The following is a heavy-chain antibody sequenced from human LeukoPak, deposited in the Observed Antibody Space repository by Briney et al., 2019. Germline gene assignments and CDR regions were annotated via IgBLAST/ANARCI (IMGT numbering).Heavy chain of an antibody. CDR2: MNPNTGGT. J-gene: IGHJ5*02. V-gene: IGHV1-2*02. CDR1: GYTLIDYY. D-gene: IGHD2-2*02. CDR3: ARDVFAAYTTHHKFDP. Sequence: ASVKVSCKASGYTLIDYYMHWVRQAPGQGLEWVGWMNPNTGGTNYAQKYQGRVTMTSDTSITTFYMELSNLESADTAIYYCARDVFAAYTTHHKFDPWGQGTLVTVSS.